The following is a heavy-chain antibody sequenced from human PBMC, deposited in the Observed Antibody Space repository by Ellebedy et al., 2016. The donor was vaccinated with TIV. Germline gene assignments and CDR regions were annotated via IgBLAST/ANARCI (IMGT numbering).Heavy chain of an antibody. CDR3: ARSSGGSLPDAFDI. V-gene: IGHV5-51*01. D-gene: IGHD2-15*01. CDR1: GYNLTSYW. Sequence: KVSCKGSGYNLTSYWSGGVRQMPAKGLEWMGIIYPGDSDTRSSPSFQAQVTISADKSIRTAYLQWSSLKPSDTAMYYCARSSGGSLPDAFDIWGQGTMVTVSS. J-gene: IGHJ3*02. CDR2: IYPGDSDT.